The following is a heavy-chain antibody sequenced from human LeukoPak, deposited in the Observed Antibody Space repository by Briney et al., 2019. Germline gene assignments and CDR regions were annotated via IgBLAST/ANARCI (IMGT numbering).Heavy chain of an antibody. CDR3: AGTDLIAVAGRLDC. V-gene: IGHV4-59*01. J-gene: IGHJ4*02. Sequence: SETLSLTCTVSDDSIRNYDWSWVRQPPGKGLEWVGHIYYSGSTSYNPTLKSRVTMSVDSSKNQFSLTLSSVTAADTAVYFCAGTDLIAVAGRLDCWGQGTLVTVSS. CDR2: IYYSGST. D-gene: IGHD6-19*01. CDR1: DDSIRNYD.